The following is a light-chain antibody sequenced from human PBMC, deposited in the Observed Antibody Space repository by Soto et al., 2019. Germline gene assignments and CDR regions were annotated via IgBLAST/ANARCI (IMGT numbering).Light chain of an antibody. V-gene: IGKV2-30*02. CDR2: EVS. J-gene: IGKJ1*01. Sequence: EVVMTQSPLFLPVTLGQPASISCRSSQSLIHSDGNTYLSWLQQRPGQSPRRLIYEVSDRDSGVPDRFTGSGSGTDYPLKISRVEAEDGGVYYCLQGTHWPWTFGQGTEVEIK. CDR3: LQGTHWPWT. CDR1: QSLIHSDGNTY.